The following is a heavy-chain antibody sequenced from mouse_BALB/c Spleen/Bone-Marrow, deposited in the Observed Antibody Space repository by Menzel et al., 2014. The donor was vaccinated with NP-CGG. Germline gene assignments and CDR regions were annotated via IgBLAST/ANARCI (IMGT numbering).Heavy chain of an antibody. V-gene: IGHV5-17*02. CDR3: ARSGSSSGYFDY. Sequence: EVQLVASGGGLVQPGGSRKLSCAASGFTFSSFGMHWVRQAPEKGLEWVAYISSGSSTIYYADTVMGRFTISRDNPKNTLFLQMTSLRSEDTAMYYCARSGSSSGYFDYWGQGTTLTVSS. J-gene: IGHJ2*01. CDR2: ISSGSSTI. CDR1: GFTFSSFG. D-gene: IGHD1-1*01.